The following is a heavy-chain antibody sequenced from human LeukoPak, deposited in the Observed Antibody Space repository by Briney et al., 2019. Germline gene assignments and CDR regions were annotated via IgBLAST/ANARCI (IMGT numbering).Heavy chain of an antibody. J-gene: IGHJ4*02. D-gene: IGHD3-3*01. CDR2: IKQDGSEK. Sequence: GGSLRLSCAASGFTFSSYWMSWVRQAPGKGLEWVANIKQDGSEKYYVDSVKGRFTISRDNAKNSLYLQMNSLRAEDTAVYYCARDPSAPSSYNFWSGYLRAPDYWGQGTLVTVSS. CDR1: GFTFSSYW. CDR3: ARDPSAPSSYNFWSGYLRAPDY. V-gene: IGHV3-7*01.